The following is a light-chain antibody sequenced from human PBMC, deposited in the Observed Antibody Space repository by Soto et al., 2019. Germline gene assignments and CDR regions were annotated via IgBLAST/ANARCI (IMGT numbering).Light chain of an antibody. CDR2: GAS. CDR3: QQYGSSPSWT. CDR1: QSVSSSY. V-gene: IGKV3-20*01. J-gene: IGKJ1*01. Sequence: EIVLTQSPGTLSLSPGERATLSCRASQSVSSSYLAWYQQKPGQAPRLLIYGASSRPTGIPDRFSGSGSGTNFPLTISRLEREDFAGYYCQQYGSSPSWTFGHGTKVEIK.